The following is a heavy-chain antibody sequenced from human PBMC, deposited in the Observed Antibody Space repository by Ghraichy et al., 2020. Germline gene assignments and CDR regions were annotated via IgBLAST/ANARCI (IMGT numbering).Heavy chain of an antibody. V-gene: IGHV3-48*02. Sequence: GESLNISCVGSGFTFSGYSMNWVRQSPGKGLEWVSYITSSGRTIFYADSVKGRFTISRDNAQKSLYLQMNSLRDEDTAVYYCARGSRVVRFYYYDGMDVWGQGTTDTVS. CDR3: ARGSRVVRFYYYDGMDV. D-gene: IGHD4-23*01. CDR1: GFTFSGYS. CDR2: ITSSGRTI. J-gene: IGHJ6*02.